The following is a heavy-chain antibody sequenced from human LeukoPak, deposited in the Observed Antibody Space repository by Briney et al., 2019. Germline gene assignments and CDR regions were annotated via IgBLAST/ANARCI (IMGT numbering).Heavy chain of an antibody. V-gene: IGHV3-66*04. J-gene: IGHJ4*02. CDR1: GFTVSSNY. D-gene: IGHD2-15*01. Sequence: GGSLRLSCAASGFTVSSNYMSWVRQAPGKGLEWVSVIYSSGSTYYADSVKDRFTISRDNSKNTLYLQMNSLRPEDTAVYSCAKHPMGGYCNGGSCYSYFDYWGQGTLVTVSS. CDR3: AKHPMGGYCNGGSCYSYFDY. CDR2: IYSSGST.